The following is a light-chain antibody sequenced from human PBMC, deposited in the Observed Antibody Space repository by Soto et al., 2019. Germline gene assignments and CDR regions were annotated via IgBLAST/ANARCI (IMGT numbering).Light chain of an antibody. V-gene: IGKV3-11*01. J-gene: IGKJ5*01. CDR2: DAS. CDR3: QQRSNWLT. Sequence: IVMTQSPATLSLSPGERATLSCRASQSVSSYLAWYQQKPGQAPRLLLYDASNRTTGIPARFSGSGSGTDFTLTISSLEPEDFAVYYCQQRSNWLTFCQGTRLEIK. CDR1: QSVSSY.